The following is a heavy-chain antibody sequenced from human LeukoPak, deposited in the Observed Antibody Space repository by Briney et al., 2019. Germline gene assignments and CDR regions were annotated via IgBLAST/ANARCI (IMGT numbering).Heavy chain of an antibody. D-gene: IGHD2-8*01. J-gene: IGHJ4*02. CDR3: ARHCTNGVCYTDFDY. Sequence: SETLSLTRTVSSGSISSSSYYWRWIRQPPGKGLEWIGSIYYSGSTYYNPSLKSRVTISVDTSKNQFSLKLSSVTAAETAVYYCARHCTNGVCYTDFDYWGQGTLVTVSS. V-gene: IGHV4-39*01. CDR1: SGSISSSSYY. CDR2: IYYSGST.